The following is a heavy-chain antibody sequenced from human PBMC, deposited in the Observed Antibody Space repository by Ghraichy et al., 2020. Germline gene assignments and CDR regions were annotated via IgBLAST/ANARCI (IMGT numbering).Heavy chain of an antibody. CDR2: IYHSGST. D-gene: IGHD3-10*01. CDR3: ARGGGSGSNWFDP. Sequence: LSLTCAVSGGSISSGGYSWSWIRQPPGKGLEWIGYIYHSGSTYYNPSLKSRVTISVDRSKNQFSLKLSSVTAADTAVYYCARGGGSGSNWFDPWGQGTLVTVSS. V-gene: IGHV4-30-2*01. CDR1: GGSISSGGYS. J-gene: IGHJ5*02.